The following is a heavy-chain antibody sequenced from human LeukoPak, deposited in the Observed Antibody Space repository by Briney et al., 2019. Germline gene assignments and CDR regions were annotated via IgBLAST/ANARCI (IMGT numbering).Heavy chain of an antibody. Sequence: PGGSLRLSCAASGFTFSSYWMSWVRQAPGKGLEWVANIKQDGSEKYYVDSVKGRFTISRDNAKNSLHLQVNSLRAEDTAVYYCATISYESAYYFDYWGQGTLVTVSS. D-gene: IGHD2/OR15-2a*01. CDR3: ATISYESAYYFDY. V-gene: IGHV3-7*01. J-gene: IGHJ4*02. CDR2: IKQDGSEK. CDR1: GFTFSSYW.